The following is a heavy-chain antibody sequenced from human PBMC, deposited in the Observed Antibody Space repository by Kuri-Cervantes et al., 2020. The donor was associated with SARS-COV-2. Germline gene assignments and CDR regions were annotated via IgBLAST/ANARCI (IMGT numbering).Heavy chain of an antibody. CDR2: IYYSGST. CDR1: GGSVSSGSYY. Sequence: SETLSLTCTVSGGSVSSGSYYWSWIRQPPGKGLEWIGYIYYSGSTNYNPSLKSRVTISVDTSKNQFSLKLSSVTAAATAVYYCAWGYCSSTSCLPVDYYGMDVWGQGTTVTVSS. V-gene: IGHV4-61*01. J-gene: IGHJ6*02. D-gene: IGHD2-2*01. CDR3: AWGYCSSTSCLPVDYYGMDV.